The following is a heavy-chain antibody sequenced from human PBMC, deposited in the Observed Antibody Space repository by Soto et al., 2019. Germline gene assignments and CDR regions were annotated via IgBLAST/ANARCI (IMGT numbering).Heavy chain of an antibody. CDR3: ARDGKPYCSGGSCYFDY. D-gene: IGHD2-15*01. CDR2: ISAYNGNT. J-gene: IGHJ4*02. CDR1: GYTFTSYG. V-gene: IGHV1-18*01. Sequence: QVQLVQSGAEVKKPGASVKVSCKASGYTFTSYGISWVRQAPGQGLEWMGWISAYNGNTNYAQKLQGRVTMTKHTSTSKAYMELRSLRSDDTAVYYCARDGKPYCSGGSCYFDYWGQGTLVTVSS.